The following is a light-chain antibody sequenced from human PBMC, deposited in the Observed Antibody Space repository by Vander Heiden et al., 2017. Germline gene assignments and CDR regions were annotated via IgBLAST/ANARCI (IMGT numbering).Light chain of an antibody. CDR1: SSDVGGYNY. CDR2: EVS. Sequence: QSALTQPAPVSGSPGQSIPISCTRTSSDVGGYNYVSWYQQHPGKAPKLMIHEVSNRPSGVSNRFSGSKSGNTASLTISGLQAEDEADYYCSSYTSSSSYVFGTGTKVTVL. J-gene: IGLJ1*01. V-gene: IGLV2-14*01. CDR3: SSYTSSSSYV.